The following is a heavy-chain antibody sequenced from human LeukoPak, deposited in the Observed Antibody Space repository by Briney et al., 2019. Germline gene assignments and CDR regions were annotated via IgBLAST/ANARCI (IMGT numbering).Heavy chain of an antibody. CDR1: GFTFSSYS. Sequence: GGSLRLSCAASGFTFSSYSMNWVRQAPGKGLEWVSSISSSSSYIYYADSVKGRFTISRDNAKNSLYLQMNSLRAEDTAVYYCARVRAVAGTPPIDYWGQGTLVTVSS. CDR2: ISSSSSYI. CDR3: ARVRAVAGTPPIDY. J-gene: IGHJ4*02. V-gene: IGHV3-21*01. D-gene: IGHD6-19*01.